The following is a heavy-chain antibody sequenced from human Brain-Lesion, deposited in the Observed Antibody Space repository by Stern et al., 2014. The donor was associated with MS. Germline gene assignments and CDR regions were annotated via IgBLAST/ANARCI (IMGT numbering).Heavy chain of an antibody. J-gene: IGHJ4*02. Sequence: QVQLVQSGAEVKKPGASVKVSCKVSGYTLTELSMHWVRQAPRKGLQWMGGFDPEDGETIYAQKFQGRVTMTEDTSTDTAYMELSSLRSEDTAVYYCATLSPGAGGNYYRHFDYWGQGTLVTVSS. V-gene: IGHV1-24*01. CDR2: FDPEDGET. D-gene: IGHD1-26*01. CDR3: ATLSPGAGGNYYRHFDY. CDR1: GYTLTELS.